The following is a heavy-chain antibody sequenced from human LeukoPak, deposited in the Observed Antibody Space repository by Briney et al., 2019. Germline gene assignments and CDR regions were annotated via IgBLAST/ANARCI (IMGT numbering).Heavy chain of an antibody. CDR1: GFTFSNYA. CDR3: ARVFTMATAAAGY. V-gene: IGHV3-11*01. Sequence: PGGSLRLSCAASGFTFSNYAMTWVRQAPGKGLEWVSYISSSGSTIYYADSVKGRFTISRDNAKNSLYLQMNSLRAEDTAVYYCARVFTMATAAAGYWGQGTLVTVSS. D-gene: IGHD5-12*01. CDR2: ISSSGSTI. J-gene: IGHJ4*02.